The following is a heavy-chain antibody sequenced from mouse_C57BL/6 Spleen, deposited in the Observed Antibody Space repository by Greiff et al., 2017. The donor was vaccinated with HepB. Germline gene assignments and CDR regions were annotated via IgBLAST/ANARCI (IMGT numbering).Heavy chain of an antibody. CDR2: IYPGDGDT. CDR1: GYAFSSSW. Sequence: QVQLQQSGPELVKPGASVKISCKASGYAFSSSWMNWVKQRPGKGLEWIGRIYPGDGDTTYNGKLKGKATLTADKSSSTAYMQLSSLTSEDSAVYCCARDGGAYFDYWGQGTTLTVSS. V-gene: IGHV1-82*01. CDR3: ARDGGAYFDY. D-gene: IGHD2-3*01. J-gene: IGHJ2*01.